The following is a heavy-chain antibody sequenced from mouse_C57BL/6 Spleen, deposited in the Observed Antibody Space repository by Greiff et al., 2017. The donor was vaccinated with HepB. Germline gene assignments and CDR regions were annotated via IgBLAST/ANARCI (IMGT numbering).Heavy chain of an antibody. J-gene: IGHJ1*03. CDR2: IYPGSGCT. Sequence: VQLQQPGAELVKPGASVKMSCKASGYTFTSYWITWVKQRPGQGLEWIGDIYPGSGCTNYNEKFKSKATLTVDTSSSTAYMQLSSLTSEDSAVYYCARCGVLRRYFDVWGTGTTVTVSS. D-gene: IGHD1-1*01. CDR3: ARCGVLRRYFDV. V-gene: IGHV1-55*01. CDR1: GYTFTSYW.